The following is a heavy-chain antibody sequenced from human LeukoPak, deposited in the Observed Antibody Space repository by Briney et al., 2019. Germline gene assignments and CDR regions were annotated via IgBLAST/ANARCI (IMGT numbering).Heavy chain of an antibody. CDR3: ARDSEPAANLRYYYYYMDV. J-gene: IGHJ6*03. D-gene: IGHD2-2*01. Sequence: ASVKVSCKASGYTFTSYYMHWVRQAPGQGLEWMEIINPSGGSTSYAQKFQGRVTMTRDMSTSTVYMELSSLRSEDTAVYYCARDSEPAANLRYYYYYMDVWGKGTTVTVSS. V-gene: IGHV1-46*01. CDR2: INPSGGST. CDR1: GYTFTSYY.